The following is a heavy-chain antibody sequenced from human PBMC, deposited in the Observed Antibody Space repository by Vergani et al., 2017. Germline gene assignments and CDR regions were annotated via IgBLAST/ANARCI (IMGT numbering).Heavy chain of an antibody. D-gene: IGHD5-24*01. J-gene: IGHJ6*02. CDR2: IIPIFGTA. V-gene: IGHV1-69*13. CDR1: GGTFSSSA. CDR3: ARVEMATITRVYYYYGMDV. Sequence: QVQLVQSGAEVKKPGSSVKVSCKASGGTFSSSAISWVRQAPGQGLEWMGRIIPIFGTANYAQKFQGRVTITADESTSTAYMELSSLRSEDTAVYYCARVEMATITRVYYYYGMDVWGQGTTVTVSS.